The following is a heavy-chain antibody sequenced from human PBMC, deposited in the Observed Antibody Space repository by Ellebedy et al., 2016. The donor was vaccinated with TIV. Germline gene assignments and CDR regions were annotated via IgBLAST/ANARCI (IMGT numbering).Heavy chain of an antibody. CDR2: IYYTGGT. Sequence: SETLSLXXTVSGGSISSYHWNWIRQPPGGGLEWIGYIYYTGGTDYSPSLKSRVTISLDTSKNQFSLKLTSVSAADTAVYYCASYSGIHDFWGQGTLVTVSS. J-gene: IGHJ4*02. V-gene: IGHV4-59*01. CDR3: ASYSGIHDF. D-gene: IGHD4-23*01. CDR1: GGSISSYH.